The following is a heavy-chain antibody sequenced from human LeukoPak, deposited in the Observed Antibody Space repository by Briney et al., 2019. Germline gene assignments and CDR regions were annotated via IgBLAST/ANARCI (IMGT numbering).Heavy chain of an antibody. CDR2: ISVYNGNT. D-gene: IGHD3-10*01. Sequence: ASVKVSCKASGYTFTSYGISWVRQAPGQGLEWMGWISVYNGNTNYAQKLQGRVTMTTDTSTSTAYMELRSLRSDDTAVYYCARGAPGLWFGETMFDYWGQGTLVTVSS. J-gene: IGHJ4*02. CDR3: ARGAPGLWFGETMFDY. V-gene: IGHV1-18*04. CDR1: GYTFTSYG.